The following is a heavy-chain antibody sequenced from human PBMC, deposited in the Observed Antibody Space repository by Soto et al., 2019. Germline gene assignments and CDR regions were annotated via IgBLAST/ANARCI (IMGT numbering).Heavy chain of an antibody. V-gene: IGHV1-69*01. CDR1: GGTFSSYA. CDR2: IIPIFGTA. D-gene: IGHD2-15*01. Sequence: QVQLVQSGAEVKKPGSSVKVSCKASGGTFSSYAISWVRQAPGQGLEWMGGIIPIFGTANYAQKFQGRVTITADESTSTAYMELSSLRSEDTDVYYCARAAGYCSGGSCYTYYYGMDVWGQGTTVTVSS. CDR3: ARAAGYCSGGSCYTYYYGMDV. J-gene: IGHJ6*02.